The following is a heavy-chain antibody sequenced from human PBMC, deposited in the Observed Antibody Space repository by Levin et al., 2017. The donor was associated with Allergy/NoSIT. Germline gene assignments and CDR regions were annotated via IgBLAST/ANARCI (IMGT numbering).Heavy chain of an antibody. CDR3: VREVTRDYSSSSVYYYYYMDV. CDR2: INSDKSST. D-gene: IGHD6-6*01. V-gene: IGHV3-74*01. Sequence: PGGSLRLSCAASGFTFSSYWMHWVRQAPGKGLVWVSRINSDKSSTSYADSVKGRFTISRDNAKNTLYLQMNSLRVEDTAVYYCVREVTRDYSSSSVYYYYYMDVWGKGTTVTVSS. CDR1: GFTFSSYW. J-gene: IGHJ6*03.